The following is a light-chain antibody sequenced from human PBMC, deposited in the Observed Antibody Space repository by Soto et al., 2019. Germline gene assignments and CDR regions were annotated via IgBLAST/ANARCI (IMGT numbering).Light chain of an antibody. CDR3: QQYVSPPIT. Sequence: EIVLTQSPGTLSLSPGDAATLSCRASQSVRSTYLAWYQQTPGQAPSLLIYGASSRATGIPDRFSGSGSGTDFTLTSSRLEPEDFAVYYCQQYVSPPITFGQGTRLEIK. J-gene: IGKJ5*01. CDR2: GAS. CDR1: QSVRSTY. V-gene: IGKV3-20*01.